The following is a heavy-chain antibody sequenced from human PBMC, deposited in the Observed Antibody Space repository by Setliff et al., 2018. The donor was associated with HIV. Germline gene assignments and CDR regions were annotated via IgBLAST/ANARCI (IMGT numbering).Heavy chain of an antibody. Sequence: GGSLRLSCAASGFTFSSFWMTWVRQAPGRGLECVAGMNRDGSEKGYADSVKGRFSISRDNAKKSLYLQMSSLRTEDTAVYVCARDASLSRVVATTYEYFDYWGRGTLVTVSS. CDR1: GFTFSSFW. CDR3: ARDASLSRVVATTYEYFDY. J-gene: IGHJ2*01. D-gene: IGHD1-26*01. CDR2: MNRDGSEK. V-gene: IGHV3-7*03.